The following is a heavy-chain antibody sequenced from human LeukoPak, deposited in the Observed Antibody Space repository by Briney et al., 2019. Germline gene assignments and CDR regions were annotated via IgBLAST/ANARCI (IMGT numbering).Heavy chain of an antibody. CDR2: ISAYNGNT. Sequence: ASVKVSCKASGYTFTSYGISWVRQAPGQGLEWMVWISAYNGNTNYAQKLQGRVTMTTDTSTSTAYMELRSLRSDDKAVYYCARVVRSAGDTDIVVVPAARTYYYYYYMDVWGKGTTVTVSS. J-gene: IGHJ6*03. V-gene: IGHV1-18*01. CDR3: ARVVRSAGDTDIVVVPAARTYYYYYYMDV. CDR1: GYTFTSYG. D-gene: IGHD2-2*01.